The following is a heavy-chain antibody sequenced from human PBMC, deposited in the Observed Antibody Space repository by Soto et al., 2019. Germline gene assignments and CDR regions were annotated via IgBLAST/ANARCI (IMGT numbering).Heavy chain of an antibody. Sequence: EVQLVESGGGLVKPGGSLRLSCAASGFTFSSYSMNWVRQAPGKGLEWVSSISSSSGYRYYADSVKGRFTISRDNAKNSLYLQMNSLRAEDTDVYYCARDYQVVVVAAASRYYYGMDVWGQGTTVTVSS. D-gene: IGHD2-2*01. CDR1: GFTFSSYS. V-gene: IGHV3-21*01. J-gene: IGHJ6*02. CDR2: ISSSSGYR. CDR3: ARDYQVVVVAAASRYYYGMDV.